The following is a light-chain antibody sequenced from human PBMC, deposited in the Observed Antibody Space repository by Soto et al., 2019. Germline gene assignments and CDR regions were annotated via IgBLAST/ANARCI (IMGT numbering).Light chain of an antibody. CDR3: QHYNNWPLT. J-gene: IGKJ4*01. V-gene: IGKV3-15*01. CDR1: QSVSSS. Sequence: EIVMTQSPATLSVSPGERATLSCRASQSVSSSLAWYQQKPGQAPRLLIYGASTRATGIPARSSGSGSGTEFTLTISSLQSEDFALYYCQHYNNWPLTFGGGTKVDIK. CDR2: GAS.